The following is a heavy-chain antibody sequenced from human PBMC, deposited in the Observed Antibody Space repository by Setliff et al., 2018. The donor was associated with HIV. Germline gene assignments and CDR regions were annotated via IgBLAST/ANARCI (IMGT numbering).Heavy chain of an antibody. CDR1: GGSIRTGAYY. CDR2: IYYDGRT. J-gene: IGHJ3*02. CDR3: ARLGYSGSLVGAFDI. D-gene: IGHD1-26*01. V-gene: IGHV4-39*01. Sequence: SETLSLTCTVSGGSIRTGAYYWGWIRQPPGKGLEWIGSIYYDGRTFYKPSLKSRLTISVDTSKNQFSLSLTSVTAADTAVYYCARLGYSGSLVGAFDIWGQGTMVT.